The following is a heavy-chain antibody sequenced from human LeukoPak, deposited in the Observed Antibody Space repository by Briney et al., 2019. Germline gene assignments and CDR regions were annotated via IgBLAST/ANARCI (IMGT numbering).Heavy chain of an antibody. CDR1: GFTFSTYW. CDR2: INPDGITT. CDR3: ARHYYYGIHF. V-gene: IGHV3-74*01. J-gene: IGHJ6*02. Sequence: GGSLTLSCTASGFTFSTYWMNWVRQAPGKGLEWVSRINPDGITTTCADSVKGRFTISRDNVKPTLLLQMNSLRGEDTAVYYCARHYYYGIHFGGQGTPITVSS.